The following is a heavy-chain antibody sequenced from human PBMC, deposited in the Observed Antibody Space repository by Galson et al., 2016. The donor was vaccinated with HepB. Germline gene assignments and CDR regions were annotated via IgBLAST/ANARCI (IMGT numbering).Heavy chain of an antibody. J-gene: IGHJ6*02. D-gene: IGHD2/OR15-2a*01. Sequence: QSGAEVKKPGGSLKISCQASGYTFTSYWIGWVRQMPGKGLEWMAIIYPGDSDSRYSPSFQGQVTISADKSTSTAYLQWNSLKASDTAIYYCARARSPKYSYYGLDVWGQGTTVTVSS. CDR2: IYPGDSDS. V-gene: IGHV5-51*03. CDR1: GYTFTSYW. CDR3: ARARSPKYSYYGLDV.